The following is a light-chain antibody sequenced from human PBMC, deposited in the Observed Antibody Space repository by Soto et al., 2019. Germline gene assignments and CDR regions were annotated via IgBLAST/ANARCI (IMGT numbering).Light chain of an antibody. J-gene: IGKJ5*01. CDR2: GAA. CDR1: QSVSSN. Sequence: EIVMTQSPATLSVSPGERATLSCRASQSVSSNLSWYQQKPGQAPRLLIYGAATRATSIPARFSGSGSGTEFTPTISSRQSEDFAVYYYQQYNNWPITFGQGTRLEIK. CDR3: QQYNNWPIT. V-gene: IGKV3-15*01.